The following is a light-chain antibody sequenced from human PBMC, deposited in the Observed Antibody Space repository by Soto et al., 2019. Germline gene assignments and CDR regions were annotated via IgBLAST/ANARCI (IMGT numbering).Light chain of an antibody. CDR1: QRVASD. J-gene: IGKJ1*01. V-gene: IGKV3-20*01. Sequence: EVVITQSPATLSLSPGERVTLSCRASQRVASDLAWYLQKPGQPPRLLIYDASIRATGIPDRISGSGSETDFTLTISRLEPEDFAVYYCHQCYSSRTFGQGTKVDIK. CDR2: DAS. CDR3: HQCYSSRT.